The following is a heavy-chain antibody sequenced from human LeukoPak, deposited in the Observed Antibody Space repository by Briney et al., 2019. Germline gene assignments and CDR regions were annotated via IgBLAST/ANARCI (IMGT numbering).Heavy chain of an antibody. D-gene: IGHD3-3*01. CDR2: ISSSSSYI. Sequence: GGSLRLSCAASGFTFSSYSMNWVRQAPGKGLEWVSSISSSSSYIYYADSVKGRFTISRDNAKNSLYLQMNGLRAEDTAVYYCARGPLDYDFWSGFDGNNWFDPWGQGTLVTVSS. J-gene: IGHJ5*02. CDR3: ARGPLDYDFWSGFDGNNWFDP. V-gene: IGHV3-21*01. CDR1: GFTFSSYS.